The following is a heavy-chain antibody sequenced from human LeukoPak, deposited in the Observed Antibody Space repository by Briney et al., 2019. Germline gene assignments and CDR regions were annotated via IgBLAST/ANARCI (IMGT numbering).Heavy chain of an antibody. V-gene: IGHV3-33*01. J-gene: IGHJ4*02. CDR3: VRELPPVVQYYFDY. CDR1: GFTFSDYG. CDR2: IWYDGSNK. Sequence: PGGSLRLSCAASGFTFSDYGMHWGRQAPGKGLEWVAVIWYDGSNKYYAGSAKGRFTIPRQNSRNPLYLQMNSLRAEDTAVYYCVRELPPVVQYYFDYWGPGTLVTVSS. D-gene: IGHD3-22*01.